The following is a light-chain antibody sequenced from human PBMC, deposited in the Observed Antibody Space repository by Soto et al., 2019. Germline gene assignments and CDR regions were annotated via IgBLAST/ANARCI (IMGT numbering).Light chain of an antibody. V-gene: IGKV1-5*01. J-gene: IGKJ2*01. Sequence: DIQMTQSPSTLSASVGDRVTITCRAIQSISSWWAWYQQKPGKAPKLLIYDASSLESGAPSRFSGSGSGTEFTRTISSLQPDDVASYYCQQYNSYAYTFGQGTKLEIK. CDR2: DAS. CDR3: QQYNSYAYT. CDR1: QSISSW.